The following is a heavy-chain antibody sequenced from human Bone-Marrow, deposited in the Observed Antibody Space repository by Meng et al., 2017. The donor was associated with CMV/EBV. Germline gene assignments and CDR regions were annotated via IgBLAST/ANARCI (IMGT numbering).Heavy chain of an antibody. D-gene: IGHD3-22*01. J-gene: IGHJ3*02. V-gene: IGHV3-30*04. CDR1: GFTFSSYA. Sequence: GESLKISFAASGFTFSSYAMHWVRQAPGKGLEWVAVISYDGSNKYYADSVKGRFTISRDNSKNTLYLQMNSLRAEDTAVYYCARGGSGYYGDDAFDIWGQGTMVTVSS. CDR3: ARGGSGYYGDDAFDI. CDR2: ISYDGSNK.